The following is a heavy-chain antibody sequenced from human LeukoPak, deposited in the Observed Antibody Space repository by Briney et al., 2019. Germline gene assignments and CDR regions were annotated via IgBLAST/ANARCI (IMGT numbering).Heavy chain of an antibody. Sequence: GGSLRLSCAASGFTFSHYWMSWVRQAPGKGLERVASIKQDGSQKYYGDSVKGRFTISRDNAKNSLYLQMNSLRAEDTAFYYCAKDDNSWSLDYWGQGTLVTVSS. V-gene: IGHV3-7*01. J-gene: IGHJ4*02. CDR1: GFTFSHYW. CDR2: IKQDGSQK. CDR3: AKDDNSWSLDY. D-gene: IGHD6-13*01.